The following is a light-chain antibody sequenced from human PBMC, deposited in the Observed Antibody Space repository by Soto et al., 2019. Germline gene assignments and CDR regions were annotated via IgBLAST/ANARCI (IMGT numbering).Light chain of an antibody. J-gene: IGKJ1*01. Sequence: DIQMTQSPSTLSASVGDRVTITCRASQSISSWLAWYQQKPGKAPMLLIYDASSLESGVPSRFSGSGSGTEFTLSISSLQPDDFATYSCQYYNVLWTFGQGTKVELK. V-gene: IGKV1-5*01. CDR3: QYYNVLWT. CDR2: DAS. CDR1: QSISSW.